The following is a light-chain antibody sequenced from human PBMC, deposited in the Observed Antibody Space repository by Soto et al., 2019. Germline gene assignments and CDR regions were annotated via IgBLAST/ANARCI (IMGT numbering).Light chain of an antibody. CDR3: QQYMSYS. J-gene: IGKJ1*01. Sequence: DIQMTQSPSTLSASVGDRVTITCRASQSISSWLAWYQQKPGKAPKLLIYAASSLQSGVPSRFSGSGSGTEFTLTISGLQPDDFATYYCQQYMSYSFGQGTKVDIK. CDR1: QSISSW. CDR2: AAS. V-gene: IGKV1-5*01.